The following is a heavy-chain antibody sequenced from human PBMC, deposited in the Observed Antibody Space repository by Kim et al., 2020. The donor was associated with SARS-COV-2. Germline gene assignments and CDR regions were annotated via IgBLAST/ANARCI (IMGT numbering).Heavy chain of an antibody. Sequence: GGSLRLSCAASGFTFSDYYMSWIRQAPGKGLEWVSYISSSSSYTNYADSVKGRFTISRDNAKNSLYLQMNSLRAEDTAVYYCARALDFWSGYLFDYWGQGTLVTVSS. V-gene: IGHV3-11*05. CDR1: GFTFSDYY. J-gene: IGHJ4*02. D-gene: IGHD3-3*01. CDR3: ARALDFWSGYLFDY. CDR2: ISSSSSYT.